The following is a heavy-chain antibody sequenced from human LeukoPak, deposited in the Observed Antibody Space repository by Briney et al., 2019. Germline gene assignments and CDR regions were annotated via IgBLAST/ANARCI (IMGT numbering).Heavy chain of an antibody. Sequence: SETLSLTGTVPGGSIIGYYWTWIRQPPGKGLEWIGYIYYSGGTNSNPSLKNRVTISLDTSKNQFSLKLSSVTATDTAVYYCARDANWFDPWGQGTLVTVSS. V-gene: IGHV4-59*01. CDR1: GGSIIGYY. J-gene: IGHJ5*02. CDR3: ARDANWFDP. CDR2: IYYSGGT.